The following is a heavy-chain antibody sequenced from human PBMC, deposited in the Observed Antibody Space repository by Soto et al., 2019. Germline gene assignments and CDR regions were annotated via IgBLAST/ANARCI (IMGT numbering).Heavy chain of an antibody. D-gene: IGHD1-20*01. CDR2: IVPLLGIT. V-gene: IGHV1-69*01. CDR3: ARDPRSITGTTSSEDFQH. J-gene: IGHJ1*01. Sequence: QAQLMQSGAEVKKPGSSVKVSCKASGGTFSGYAISWVRQAPGQGLEWMGGIVPLLGITNYALKFQGRITIAADESTGTAYMDLRSLRSEDTAVYYCARDPRSITGTTSSEDFQHWGQGTMVSVSS. CDR1: GGTFSGYA.